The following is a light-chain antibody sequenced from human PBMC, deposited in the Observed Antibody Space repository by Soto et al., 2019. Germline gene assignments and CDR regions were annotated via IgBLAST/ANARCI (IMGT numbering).Light chain of an antibody. CDR3: SSYTNTSTLV. CDR2: DVS. V-gene: IGLV2-14*03. CDR1: SSDVGAYNL. J-gene: IGLJ3*02. Sequence: QSALTQPASVSGSPGQSITISCTGTSSDVGAYNLVSWYQQHPGRAPKLFIFDVSDRPSGVSNRFSGSKSGNTASLTISWLQAEDEAFYYCSSYTNTSTLVFGGGTKLTVL.